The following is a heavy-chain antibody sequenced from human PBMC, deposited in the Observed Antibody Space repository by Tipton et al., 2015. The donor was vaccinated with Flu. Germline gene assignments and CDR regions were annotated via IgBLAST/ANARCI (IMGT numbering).Heavy chain of an antibody. V-gene: IGHV4-38-2*01. D-gene: IGHD3-10*02. CDR1: GDSIGSRYY. CDR2: IHRTGNT. CDR3: ARHTGDSVRGVIDY. J-gene: IGHJ4*02. Sequence: TLSLTCSVSGDSIGSRYYWGWIRQPPGKGLEWIGNIHRTGNTYHNPSLKSRATLSVDTSKNQFSLRLTSVTAADTAVYYCARHTGDSVRGVIDYWGQGTLVTVSS.